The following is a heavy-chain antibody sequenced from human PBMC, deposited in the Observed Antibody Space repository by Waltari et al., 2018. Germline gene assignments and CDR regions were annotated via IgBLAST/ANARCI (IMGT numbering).Heavy chain of an antibody. CDR2: ISGSGGST. CDR1: GFTISSYA. J-gene: IGHJ6*03. CDR3: AKGAAAGYYYYYMDV. D-gene: IGHD2-15*01. V-gene: IGHV3-23*01. Sequence: EVQLLESGGGLVQPGGSLRLSCAASGFTISSYAMSWVRPAPGKGLEWVSAISGSGGSTYYADSVKGRFTISRDNSKNTLYLQMNSLRAEDTAVYYCAKGAAAGYYYYYMDVWGKGTTVTVSS.